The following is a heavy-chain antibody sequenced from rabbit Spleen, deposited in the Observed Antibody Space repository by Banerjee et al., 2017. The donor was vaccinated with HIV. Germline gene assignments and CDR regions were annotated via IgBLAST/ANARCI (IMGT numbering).Heavy chain of an antibody. V-gene: IGHV1S40*01. CDR3: ARDSGSSFSSYGMDL. CDR1: GFSLSNNYY. D-gene: IGHD8-1*01. J-gene: IGHJ6*01. Sequence: QQLVESGGGLVKPGASLTLTCTASGFSLSNNYYMCWVRQAPGKGLEWIACIDSGSSGFTYFASWAKGRFTISKTSSTTVTLQMTSLTAADTATYFCARDSGSSFSSYGMDLWGQGTLVTVS. CDR2: IDSGSSGFT.